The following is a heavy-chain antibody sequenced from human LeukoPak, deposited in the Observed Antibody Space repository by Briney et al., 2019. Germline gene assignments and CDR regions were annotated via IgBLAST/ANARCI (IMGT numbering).Heavy chain of an antibody. CDR3: ARDPVHCSGGNCYGGVPYYFDY. CDR1: GYTFTSYG. J-gene: IGHJ4*02. D-gene: IGHD2-15*01. CDR2: ISAYNGNT. Sequence: GASVKVSCKASGYTFTSYGISWVRQAPGQGLEWMGWISAYNGNTNYAQKLQGRVTMTTDTSASTAYMELRSLRSDDTAVYYCARDPVHCSGGNCYGGVPYYFDYWGQGTLVTVSS. V-gene: IGHV1-18*01.